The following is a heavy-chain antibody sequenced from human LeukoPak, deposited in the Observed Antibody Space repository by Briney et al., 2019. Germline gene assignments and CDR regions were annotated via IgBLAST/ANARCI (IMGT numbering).Heavy chain of an antibody. J-gene: IGHJ2*01. CDR3: ARSSRLYYYDSSGYYGYLDL. Sequence: PSETLSLTCTVSGGSISSYDWSWIRQPPGKGLEWIGYIYYSGSTNYNPSLKSRVTISVDTSKNQFSLKLSSVTAADTAVYYCARSSRLYYYDSSGYYGYLDLWGRGTLVTVSS. CDR1: GGSISSYD. D-gene: IGHD3-22*01. CDR2: IYYSGST. V-gene: IGHV4-59*01.